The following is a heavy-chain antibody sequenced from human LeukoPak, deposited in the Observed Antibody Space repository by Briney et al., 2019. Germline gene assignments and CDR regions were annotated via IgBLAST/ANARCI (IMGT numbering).Heavy chain of an antibody. V-gene: IGHV1-2*02. CDR3: ARAQQEYGDYYYYMDV. CDR2: INPNSGGT. Sequence: GASVKVSCKASGYTFTGYYMHWVRQAPGQGLEWMGWINPNSGGTNYAQKFQGRVTMTRDTSISTAYMELRSLRSDDTAVYYCARAQQEYGDYYYYMDVWGKGTTVTVSS. D-gene: IGHD4-17*01. J-gene: IGHJ6*03. CDR1: GYTFTGYY.